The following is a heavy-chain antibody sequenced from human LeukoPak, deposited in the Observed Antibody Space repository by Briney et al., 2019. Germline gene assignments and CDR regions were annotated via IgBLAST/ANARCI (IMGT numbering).Heavy chain of an antibody. CDR1: GGSISNYY. CDR3: ARDGIYSSGWYYNWFDP. J-gene: IGHJ5*02. D-gene: IGHD6-19*01. V-gene: IGHV4-59*12. CDR2: IYSSGST. Sequence: SETLSLTCTVSGGSISNYYWSWIRQPPGKGLEWIGYIYSSGSTNYNPSLKSRVTISVDTSKNQFSLKLSSVTAADTAVYYCARDGIYSSGWYYNWFDPWGQGTLVTVSS.